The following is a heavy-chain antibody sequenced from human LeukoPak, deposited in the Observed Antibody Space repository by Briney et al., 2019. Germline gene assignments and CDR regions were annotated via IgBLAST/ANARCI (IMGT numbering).Heavy chain of an antibody. CDR1: GFTFDDYA. Sequence: GGSLRLSCAASGFTFDDYAMHWVRQAPGKGLEWVSGINWNSGSIGYADSVKGRFTISRDNAKNSLYLQMNSLRAEDTALYYCAKSPRATLIAMAGEFDYWGQGTLVTVSS. D-gene: IGHD6-19*01. CDR2: INWNSGSI. V-gene: IGHV3-9*01. CDR3: AKSPRATLIAMAGEFDY. J-gene: IGHJ4*02.